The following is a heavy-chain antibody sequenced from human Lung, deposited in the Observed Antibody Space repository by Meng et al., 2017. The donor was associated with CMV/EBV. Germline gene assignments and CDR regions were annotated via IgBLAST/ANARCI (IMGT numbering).Heavy chain of an antibody. D-gene: IGHD4-11*01. J-gene: IGHJ6*02. CDR1: GFTFSSYD. Sequence: GGSLRLSCAASGFTFSSYDMHWVRQATGKGLEWVSAIGTAGDTYYPGSVKGRFTISRENAKNSLYLQMNSLRAGDTAVYYCARSATVTTLGSRYGMDGWGQGTTVTVSS. CDR3: ARSATVTTLGSRYGMDG. V-gene: IGHV3-13*01. CDR2: IGTAGDT.